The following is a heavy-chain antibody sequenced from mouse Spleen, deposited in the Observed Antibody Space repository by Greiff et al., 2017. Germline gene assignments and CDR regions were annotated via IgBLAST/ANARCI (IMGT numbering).Heavy chain of an antibody. CDR2: IDPSDSYT. J-gene: IGHJ4*01. CDR1: GYTFTSYW. V-gene: IGHV1-69*01. CDR3: ARRGDYYDGSYPMDY. Sequence: QVQLKQPGAELVMPGASVKLSCKASGYTFTSYWMHWVKQRPGQGLEWIGEIDPSDSYTNYNQKFKGKATLTVDKSSSTAYMPLSSLTSEDSAVYYCARRGDYYDGSYPMDYWGQGTSVTVSS. D-gene: IGHD1-1*01.